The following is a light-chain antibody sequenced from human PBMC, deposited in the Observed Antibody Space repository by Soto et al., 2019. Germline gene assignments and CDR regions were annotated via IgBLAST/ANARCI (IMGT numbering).Light chain of an antibody. CDR2: GAS. CDR3: QQYHNWPIT. Sequence: IVMTQSPATLSVSPGERATLSCRAGQTIYSNVAWYQQRPGQAPRLLIYGASTRATGVAARFTGSGSGTEFTLTISSLQTEDFALYYCQQYHNWPITFGPGTRLEIK. J-gene: IGKJ5*01. V-gene: IGKV3-15*01. CDR1: QTIYSN.